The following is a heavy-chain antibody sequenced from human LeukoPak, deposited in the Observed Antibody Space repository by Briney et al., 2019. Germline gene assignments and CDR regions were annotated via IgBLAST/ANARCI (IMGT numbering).Heavy chain of an antibody. J-gene: IGHJ4*02. V-gene: IGHV3-53*01. CDR2: FYSGGNT. CDR3: AKLPSSGWLDY. D-gene: IGHD6-19*01. CDR1: GFTVSNNY. Sequence: SGGSLRLSCVVSGFTVSNNYMSWVRQAPGKGLEWVSAFYSGGNTYYTGSVKGRFIISRDSSKNTLYLQMNNLRPEDTVMYYCAKLPSSGWLDYWGQGTLVTVSS.